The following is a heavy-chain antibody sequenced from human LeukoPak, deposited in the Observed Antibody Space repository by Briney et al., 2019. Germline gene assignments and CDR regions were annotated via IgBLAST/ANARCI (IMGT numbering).Heavy chain of an antibody. V-gene: IGHV3-74*01. CDR1: GFTFSSYW. CDR2: INSDGSST. D-gene: IGHD5-12*01. J-gene: IGHJ6*03. CDR3: AKGGGYEAQYYYYYLDV. Sequence: GGSLRLSCAASGFTFSSYWMHWVRQAPGKGLVWVSRINSDGSSTSYADSVKGRSTISRDNAKNTLYLQMKSLRAEDTAAYYCAKGGGYEAQYYYYYLDVWGKGTTVTISS.